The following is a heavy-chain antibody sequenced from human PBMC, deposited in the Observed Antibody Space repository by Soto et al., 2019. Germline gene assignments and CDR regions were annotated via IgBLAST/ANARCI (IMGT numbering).Heavy chain of an antibody. D-gene: IGHD2-8*01. CDR1: GCTFTHYY. CDR3: ARPPFPGCINGVCYPCDH. CDR2: INPSGGST. J-gene: IGHJ4*02. Sequence: QVQLVQSGAEVKKPGASVKVSCKASGCTFTHYYIHWVRQAPGQVLEWMGMINPSGGSTDYAQKCQCRVTMSTDTSTTTVYMELSSLRSDDTAVYYCARPPFPGCINGVCYPCDHWGQGTLVTVSS. V-gene: IGHV1-46*01.